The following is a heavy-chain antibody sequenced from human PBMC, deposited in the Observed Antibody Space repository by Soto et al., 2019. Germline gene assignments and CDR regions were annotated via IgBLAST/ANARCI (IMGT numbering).Heavy chain of an antibody. CDR1: GDSVSNDNYY. CDR2: IYYSGTT. Sequence: SETLSLTCAVSGDSVSNDNYYWSWIRQPPGKGLEWIGYIYYSGTTNYNSYLKSRLSLSVDMSKNQFSLKLASVTATDTAVYFCARSQRGRTAFTFDYWGQGALVTVS. CDR3: ARSQRGRTAFTFDY. J-gene: IGHJ4*02. V-gene: IGHV4-61*01. D-gene: IGHD3-16*01.